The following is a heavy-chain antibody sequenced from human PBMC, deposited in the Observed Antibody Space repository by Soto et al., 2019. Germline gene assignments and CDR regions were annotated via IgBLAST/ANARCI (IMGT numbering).Heavy chain of an antibody. CDR2: ISAYNGNT. D-gene: IGHD6-13*01. Sequence: ASVKVSCKASGYTFTSYGISWVRQAPGQGLEWMGWISAYNGNTNYAQKLQGRVTMTTDTSTSTAYMELRSLRSDDTAVYYCARDGENGYSTQPFGYWGQGTLVTVSS. J-gene: IGHJ4*02. CDR3: ARDGENGYSTQPFGY. CDR1: GYTFTSYG. V-gene: IGHV1-18*04.